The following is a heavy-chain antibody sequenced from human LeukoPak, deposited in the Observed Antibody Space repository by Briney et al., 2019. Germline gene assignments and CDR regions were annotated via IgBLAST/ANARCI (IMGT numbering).Heavy chain of an antibody. Sequence: ASVKVSCKASGYTFTGYYMHWVRQAPGQGLKWMGWINPNSGGTNYAQKFQGRVTMTRDTSISTAYMELSRLRSDDTAVYYCARDSYYDSSGYYSSEYFQHWGQGTLVTVSS. CDR3: ARDSYYDSSGYYSSEYFQH. D-gene: IGHD3-22*01. V-gene: IGHV1-2*02. J-gene: IGHJ1*01. CDR2: INPNSGGT. CDR1: GYTFTGYY.